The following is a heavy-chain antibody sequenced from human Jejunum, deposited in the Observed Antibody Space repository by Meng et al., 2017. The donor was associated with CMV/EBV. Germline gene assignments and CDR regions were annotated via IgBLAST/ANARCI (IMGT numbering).Heavy chain of an antibody. CDR1: WLPLTTRGVA. CDR3: AHLDGTTWYYYDY. V-gene: IGHV2-5*01. CDR2: IYGNGDK. D-gene: IGHD5-24*01. Sequence: WLPLTTRGVAVGWIRQPPGKALEWLAHIYGNGDKYYSTSLKSRLTITKDTSKNQVVLTMTNVDPVDTATYYCAHLDGTTWYYYDYWGQGTLVTVSS. J-gene: IGHJ4*02.